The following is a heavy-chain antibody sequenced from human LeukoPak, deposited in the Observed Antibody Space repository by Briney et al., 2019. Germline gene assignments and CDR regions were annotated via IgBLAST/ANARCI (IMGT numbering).Heavy chain of an antibody. Sequence: GASLKISCKGSGSIFSTYWMGWVRQMPGNGLEWMGIIYPGDSDTRYSPSFQGQVTISADKSISTPYLQWSSLKASDPAMYYCARRPSGSGLGFDPWGQGTLVTVSS. CDR2: IYPGDSDT. V-gene: IGHV5-51*01. CDR3: ARRPSGSGLGFDP. J-gene: IGHJ5*02. CDR1: GSIFSTYW. D-gene: IGHD3-10*01.